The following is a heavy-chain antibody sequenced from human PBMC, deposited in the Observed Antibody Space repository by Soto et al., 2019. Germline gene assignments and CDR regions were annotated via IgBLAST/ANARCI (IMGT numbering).Heavy chain of an antibody. CDR3: ARVFRGSGWTFDY. V-gene: IGHV3-11*06. Sequence: QVQLVEAGGGLVKPGGSLRLSCAASGFTFSDYYMSWIRQAPGKGLEWVSYISSSSSYTNYADSVKGRFIISRDNAKNSLYLQMNSLRAEDTAVYYCARVFRGSGWTFDYWGQGTLVTVSS. D-gene: IGHD6-19*01. J-gene: IGHJ4*02. CDR1: GFTFSDYY. CDR2: ISSSSSYT.